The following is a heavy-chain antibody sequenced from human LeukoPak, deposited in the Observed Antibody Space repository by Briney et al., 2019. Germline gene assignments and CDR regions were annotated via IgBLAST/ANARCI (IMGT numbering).Heavy chain of an antibody. Sequence: SETLSLTCSVSGYSISNGYYWGWIRQPPGKGLEWIGSIDHSGGSYYNPSLKSRVTISVDTSKNQFSLKLSSVTAADTAVYYCASEIIFGSFDYWGQGTLVTVSS. CDR1: GYSISNGYY. CDR2: IDHSGGS. J-gene: IGHJ4*02. CDR3: ASEIIFGSFDY. D-gene: IGHD3-3*01. V-gene: IGHV4-38-2*02.